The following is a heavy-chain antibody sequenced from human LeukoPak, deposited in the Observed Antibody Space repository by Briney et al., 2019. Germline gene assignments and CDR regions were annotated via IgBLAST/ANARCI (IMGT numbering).Heavy chain of an antibody. V-gene: IGHV3-30-3*01. CDR3: ARGLWQLGGAFDI. CDR1: GSIFSSYA. J-gene: IGHJ3*02. D-gene: IGHD6-6*01. CDR2: ISYDGSNK. Sequence: PGRSLRLSCAASGSIFSSYAMHWVRQAPGKGLEWVAVISYDGSNKYYADSVKGRFTISRDNSKNTLYLQMNSLRAEDTAVYYCARGLWQLGGAFDIWGQGTMVTVSS.